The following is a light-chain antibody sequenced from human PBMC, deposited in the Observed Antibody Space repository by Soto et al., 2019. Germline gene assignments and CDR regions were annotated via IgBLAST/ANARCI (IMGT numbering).Light chain of an antibody. Sequence: EIVLTQSPGTLSLSPGERATLSCRASQSVGSSYLAWYQQKPSQAPRLLIYAASSRAAGIPDRFSGSGSGTEFTLTISSLQPDDFATYYCQQYNSQWTFGQGTKVDIK. V-gene: IGKV3-20*01. CDR1: QSVGSSY. CDR2: AAS. J-gene: IGKJ1*01. CDR3: QQYNSQWT.